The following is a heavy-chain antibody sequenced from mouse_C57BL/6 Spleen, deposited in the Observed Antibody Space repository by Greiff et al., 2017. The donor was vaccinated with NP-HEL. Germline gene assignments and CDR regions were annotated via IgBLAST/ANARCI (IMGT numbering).Heavy chain of an antibody. CDR3: ARHDYGYADYFDY. D-gene: IGHD2-2*01. CDR2: ISSGGSYT. J-gene: IGHJ2*01. CDR1: GFTFSSYG. Sequence: EVKLVESGGDLVKPGGSLKLPCAASGFTFSSYGMSWVRQTPDKRLEWVATISSGGSYTYYPDSVKGRFTISRDNAKNTLYLQMSSLKSEDTAMYYCARHDYGYADYFDYWGQGTTLTVSS. V-gene: IGHV5-6*01.